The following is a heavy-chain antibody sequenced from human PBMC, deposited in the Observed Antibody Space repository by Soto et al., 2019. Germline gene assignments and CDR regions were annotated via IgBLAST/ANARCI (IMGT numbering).Heavy chain of an antibody. CDR3: ARDARAYYSDTTGYYYGLYFDF. CDR2: INPKSGDT. J-gene: IGHJ4*02. CDR1: LYTFPGYY. Sequence: ASVKVSCKASLYTFPGYYMHWVRQAPGQGLEWLGWINPKSGDTNYAPKFRGWVTMTRDTSITTAYMELSRLRSDDTAVYYCARDARAYYSDTTGYYYGLYFDFWGQGTLVTVSS. D-gene: IGHD3-22*01. V-gene: IGHV1-2*04.